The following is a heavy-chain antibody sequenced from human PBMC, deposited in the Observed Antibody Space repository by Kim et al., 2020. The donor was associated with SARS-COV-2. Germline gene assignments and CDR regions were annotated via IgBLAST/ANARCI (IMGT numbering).Heavy chain of an antibody. J-gene: IGHJ2*01. V-gene: IGHV3-21*01. CDR3: ARGTFGDYYWYFDL. Sequence: GGSLRLSCAASGFTFSSYSMNWVRQAPGKGLEWVSSISSSSSYIYYADSVKGRFTISRDNAKNSLYLQMNSLRAEDTAVYYCARGTFGDYYWYFDLWGRGTLVTLSS. CDR2: ISSSSSYI. D-gene: IGHD4-17*01. CDR1: GFTFSSYS.